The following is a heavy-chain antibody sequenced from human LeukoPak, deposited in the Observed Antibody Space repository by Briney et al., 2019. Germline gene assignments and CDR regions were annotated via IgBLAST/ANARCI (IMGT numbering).Heavy chain of an antibody. CDR2: INPSGGST. V-gene: IGHV1-46*01. CDR3: ARSGLTGLFDY. J-gene: IGHJ4*02. CDR1: GYTFTSYY. Sequence: ASVKIPCKASGYTFTSYYMHWVRQAPGQGLEWMGMINPSGGSTSYAQKFQGRVTMTRDTSTSTVYMELSSLRSEDTAVYYCARSGLTGLFDYWGRGTQVTVSS. D-gene: IGHD7-27*01.